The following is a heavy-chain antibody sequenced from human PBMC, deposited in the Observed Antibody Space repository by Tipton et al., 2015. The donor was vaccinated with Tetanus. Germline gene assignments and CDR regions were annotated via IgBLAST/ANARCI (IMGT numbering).Heavy chain of an antibody. CDR3: AKARAGTHGALDI. V-gene: IGHV4-59*12. Sequence: TLSLTCTVSGGSISTYYWSWIRQPPGKGLEWIGYIYYRGSTNYYPSLKSRVTMSVDTSKNQFSLKLSSVTAADTAVYYCAKARAGTHGALDIWGQGTMVAVSS. D-gene: IGHD3-10*01. CDR1: GGSISTYY. J-gene: IGHJ3*02. CDR2: IYYRGST.